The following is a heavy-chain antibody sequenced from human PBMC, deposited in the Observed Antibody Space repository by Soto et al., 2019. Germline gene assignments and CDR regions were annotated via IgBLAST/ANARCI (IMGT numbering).Heavy chain of an antibody. CDR3: ARDIVVVVAATGRTLDY. J-gene: IGHJ4*02. D-gene: IGHD2-15*01. V-gene: IGHV1-18*01. CDR2: ISAYNGNT. Sequence: ASVKVSCKASGYTFTSYGISWVRQAPGQGLEWMGWISAYNGNTNYAQKLQGRVTMTTDTSTSTAYMELRSLRSDDTAVYYCARDIVVVVAATGRTLDYWGQGTLVTVSS. CDR1: GYTFTSYG.